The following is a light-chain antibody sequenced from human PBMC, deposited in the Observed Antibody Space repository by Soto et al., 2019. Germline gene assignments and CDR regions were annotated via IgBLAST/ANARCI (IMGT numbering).Light chain of an antibody. Sequence: DIQMTQSPSSVSASVGDRVTITCRASQGIGSWLAWYQQKPGKAPKLLIYAASNLQSGVPSRFSGSGSGPDFTFTISSLQPEDFATYYCQQANSFPLTFGGGTKVDIK. J-gene: IGKJ4*01. CDR1: QGIGSW. CDR2: AAS. V-gene: IGKV1-12*01. CDR3: QQANSFPLT.